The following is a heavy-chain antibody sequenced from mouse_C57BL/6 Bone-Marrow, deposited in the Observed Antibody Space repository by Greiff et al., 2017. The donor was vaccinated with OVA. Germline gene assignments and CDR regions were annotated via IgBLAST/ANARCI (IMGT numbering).Heavy chain of an antibody. V-gene: IGHV2-3*01. J-gene: IGHJ2*01. CDR3: AKGDYEGGFFDY. CDR1: GFSFTSYG. D-gene: IGHD2-4*01. CDR2: IWGDGST. Sequence: VKLQESGPGLVAPSQSLSISCTVSGFSFTSYGVSWVRQPPGKGLEWLGVIWGDGSTNYPSAPISSLSISNDKSKSQVIIKLNSLQTDDTATYYCAKGDYEGGFFDYWGQGTTLTVSS.